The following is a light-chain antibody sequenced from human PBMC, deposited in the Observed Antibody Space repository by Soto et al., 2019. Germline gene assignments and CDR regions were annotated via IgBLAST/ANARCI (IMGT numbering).Light chain of an antibody. V-gene: IGKV3-20*01. Sequence: EIVLTQSPGTLSLSPGERATLSCRASQSVSSSYLAWYQQKPGQAPRLLIYAASSRATGIPDRLSGSGSGTDFTLTISRLEPEDFAVYYCQQYGSSPLTFGGGTKVDIK. CDR2: AAS. CDR3: QQYGSSPLT. CDR1: QSVSSSY. J-gene: IGKJ4*01.